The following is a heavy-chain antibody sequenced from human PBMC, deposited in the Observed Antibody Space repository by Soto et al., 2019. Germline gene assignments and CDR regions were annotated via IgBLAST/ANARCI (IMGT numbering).Heavy chain of an antibody. D-gene: IGHD2-15*01. CDR1: GFTFSSYG. J-gene: IGHJ4*02. CDR2: ISYDGSNK. V-gene: IGHV3-30*18. Sequence: QVQLVESGGGVVQPGRSLRLSCAASGFTFSSYGMHWVRQAPGKGLEWVAVISYDGSNKYYSDSVKGRFTISRDNSKNTLYLQMNSLRAEDTAVYYCAKPRQSTSLLLYYFDYWVQGTLVTVSS. CDR3: AKPRQSTSLLLYYFDY.